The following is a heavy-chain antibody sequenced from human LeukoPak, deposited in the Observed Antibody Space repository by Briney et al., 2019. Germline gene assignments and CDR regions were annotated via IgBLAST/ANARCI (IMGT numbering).Heavy chain of an antibody. CDR3: ARQGWSSTAYYHIDV. J-gene: IGHJ6*03. D-gene: IGHD2-2*01. CDR2: IYLGDSDP. V-gene: IGHV5-51*01. CDR1: GYSFTSYW. Sequence: GESLKISCKGSGYSFTSYWIAWVRQMPGRGLEWMGSIYLGDSDPRFCPSFEGQVTLSADKSITPAYLQWTSVKTSDTAMYYCARQGWSSTAYYHIDVWGKGTTVTVSS.